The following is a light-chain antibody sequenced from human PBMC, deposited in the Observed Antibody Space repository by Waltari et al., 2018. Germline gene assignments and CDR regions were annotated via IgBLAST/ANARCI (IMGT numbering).Light chain of an antibody. V-gene: IGKV1-NL1*01. CDR3: QQYYSTPPWK. Sequence: DIQLTQSPSSLSASVVDRVTITCRARQGMSKSLAWYQQKPGKAPKLLLHAASRLESGAPSRFSGSGPGTDYTLYISCLQAEDFAHHFCQQYYSTPPWKLGQGTKVEI. CDR2: AAS. J-gene: IGKJ1*01. CDR1: QGMSKS.